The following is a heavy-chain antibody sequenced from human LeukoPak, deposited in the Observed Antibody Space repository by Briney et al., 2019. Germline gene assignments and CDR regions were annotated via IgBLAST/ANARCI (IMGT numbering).Heavy chain of an antibody. V-gene: IGHV4-34*01. CDR1: GGSFSGYH. J-gene: IGHJ4*02. D-gene: IGHD3-22*01. CDR3: ARAAHYYDSSGYYYGPLDY. CDR2: INHSGST. Sequence: PSETLSLTCAVYGGSFSGYHWSWIRQPPGKGLEWIGEINHSGSTNYNPSLKSRVTISVDTSKNQFSLKLSSVTAADTAVYYCARAAHYYDSSGYYYGPLDYWGQGTLVTVSS.